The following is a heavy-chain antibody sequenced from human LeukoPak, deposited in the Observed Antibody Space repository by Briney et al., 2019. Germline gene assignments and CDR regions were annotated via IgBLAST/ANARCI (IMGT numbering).Heavy chain of an antibody. CDR2: INNDGSSP. V-gene: IGHV3-74*01. J-gene: IGHJ5*02. Sequence: PGGSLRLSCAASGLSFNGFWMHWVRQAPGKGLVWVSRINNDGSSPTYADFVKGRFTISRDNARNMVYLQMNSLRADDTAVYYCARDLPHNWFDPWGQGTLVTVSS. CDR1: GLSFNGFW. CDR3: ARDLPHNWFDP.